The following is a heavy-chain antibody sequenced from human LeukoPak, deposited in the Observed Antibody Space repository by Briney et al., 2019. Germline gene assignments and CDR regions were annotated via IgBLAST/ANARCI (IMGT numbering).Heavy chain of an antibody. CDR2: TNSDGNST. D-gene: IGHD2-2*01. Sequence: GGSLRLSCAASGFTFSSYWMHWVRQPPGKGLVWVSRTNSDGNSTRYADSVKGRFTISRDNAKNTLYLQMNSLRAEDTAVYYCARNHQADYWGQGILVSVYS. CDR1: GFTFSSYW. CDR3: ARNHQADY. V-gene: IGHV3-74*01. J-gene: IGHJ4*02.